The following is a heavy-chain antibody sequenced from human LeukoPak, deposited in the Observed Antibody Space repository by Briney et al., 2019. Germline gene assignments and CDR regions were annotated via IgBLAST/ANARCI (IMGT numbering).Heavy chain of an antibody. CDR2: ISNDGSRK. J-gene: IGHJ4*02. CDR1: GFTFSRHG. Sequence: GGSLRLSCAPSGFTFSRHGMHWVRQAPGKGLEWVAIISNDGSRKYYAHSVEGRFTISRDNSKNTLYLQMDSLRAEDTAVYYWARDRAWNYFDYWGQGTLVTVSS. CDR3: ARDRAWNYFDY. D-gene: IGHD3-3*01. V-gene: IGHV3-30*03.